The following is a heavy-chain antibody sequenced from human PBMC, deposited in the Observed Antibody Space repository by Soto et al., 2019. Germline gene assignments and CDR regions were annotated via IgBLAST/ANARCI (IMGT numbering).Heavy chain of an antibody. CDR1: GYSFTSYW. J-gene: IGHJ6*02. D-gene: IGHD3-16*01. CDR2: IDPSDSYT. V-gene: IGHV5-10-1*01. Sequence: RGESLKISCKGSGYSFTSYWISWVRQMPGKGLEWMGRIDPSDSYTNYSPSFQGHVTISADKSISTAYLQWSSLKASDTAMYYCARGGAEDYYYYGMDVWGQGTTVTVSS. CDR3: ARGGAEDYYYYGMDV.